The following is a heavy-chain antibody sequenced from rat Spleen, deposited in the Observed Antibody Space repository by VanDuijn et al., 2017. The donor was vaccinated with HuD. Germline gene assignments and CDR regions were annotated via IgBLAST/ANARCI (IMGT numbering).Heavy chain of an antibody. CDR2: ISPSGGST. D-gene: IGHD1-11*01. CDR3: ARHYDYGGPNWYFDF. CDR1: GFTFSNYD. J-gene: IGHJ1*01. V-gene: IGHV5-25*01. Sequence: EVQLVESGGGLVQPGRSLKLSCAASGFTFSNYDMAWVRQAPTKGLEWVASISPSGGSTYYRDSVKGRFTVSRDNAKSTLYLQMDSLRSEDTATYYCARHYDYGGPNWYFDFWGPGTMVTVSS.